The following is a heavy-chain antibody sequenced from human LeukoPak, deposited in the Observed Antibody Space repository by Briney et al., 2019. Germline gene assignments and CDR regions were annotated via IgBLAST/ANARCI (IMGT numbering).Heavy chain of an antibody. Sequence: GGSLRLSCAASGSTFSSYAMHWVRQAPGKGLEWVAVISYDGINKYYADSVKGRFAISRDNSKNTLSLQMNSLRAEDTALYYCAGRYYDILTGGREGFDYWGQGTLVTVSS. D-gene: IGHD3-9*01. CDR2: ISYDGINK. V-gene: IGHV3-30*09. CDR3: AGRYYDILTGGREGFDY. CDR1: GSTFSSYA. J-gene: IGHJ4*02.